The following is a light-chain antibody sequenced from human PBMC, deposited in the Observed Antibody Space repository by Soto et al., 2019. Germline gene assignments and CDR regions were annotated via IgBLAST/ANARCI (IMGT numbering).Light chain of an antibody. CDR1: QSLRRTY. CDR2: GAS. CDR3: HHYDNSPPFP. Sequence: EVVLTQFPDTLSVSPGETATLSCRASQSLRRTYVAWYQHKPGQAPRLLIYGASFRATGISDRFSGRGSGTDFTLSISRLEPEDSAVYYCHHYDNSPPFPFGPGTTVDI. J-gene: IGKJ3*01. V-gene: IGKV3-20*01.